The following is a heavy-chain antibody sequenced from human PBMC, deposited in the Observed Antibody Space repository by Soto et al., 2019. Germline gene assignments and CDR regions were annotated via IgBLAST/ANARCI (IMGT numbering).Heavy chain of an antibody. J-gene: IGHJ5*02. CDR1: GGSISSGGYY. V-gene: IGHV4-31*03. CDR3: ARDREYYGSGSYYLRVFDT. Sequence: QVQLQESGPGLVKPSQTLSLTCTFSGGSISSGGYYWSWIRQHPGKGLEWIGYIYYSGSTYYNPSLKCRFTISVDTSKNQFSLKLSCVTAADTAVYYCARDREYYGSGSYYLRVFDTWGQGTLVTVSS. D-gene: IGHD3-10*01. CDR2: IYYSGST.